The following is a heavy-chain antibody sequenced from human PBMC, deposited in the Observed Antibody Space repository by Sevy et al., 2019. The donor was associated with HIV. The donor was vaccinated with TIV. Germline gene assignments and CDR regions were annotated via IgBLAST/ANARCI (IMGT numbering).Heavy chain of an antibody. CDR3: ACQWVGTPPDY. D-gene: IGHD1-26*01. J-gene: IGHJ4*02. Sequence: SGPTLVNPTQTLTLTCTFSGFSLSTSGVGVGWIRKPPGKALEWLALIYWDDDKRYSPSLKSRLTITKDTSKNQVVLTMTNMDPVDTATYCCACQWVGTPPDYWGQGTLVTVSS. CDR2: IYWDDDK. V-gene: IGHV2-5*02. CDR1: GFSLSTSGVG.